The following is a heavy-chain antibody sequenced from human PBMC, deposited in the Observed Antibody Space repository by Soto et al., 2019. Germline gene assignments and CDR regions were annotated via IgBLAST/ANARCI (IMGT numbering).Heavy chain of an antibody. V-gene: IGHV4-39*01. D-gene: IGHD5-12*01. CDR1: GVSISSSSYY. CDR3: ARRSGYDFWFDY. J-gene: IGHJ4*02. CDR2: IYYSGST. Sequence: PSETLSLXCTVSGVSISSSSYYWGWIRQPPGKGLEWIGSIYYSGSTYYNPSLKSRVTISVDTSKNQFSLKLSSVTAADTAVYYCARRSGYDFWFDYWGQGTLVTVSS.